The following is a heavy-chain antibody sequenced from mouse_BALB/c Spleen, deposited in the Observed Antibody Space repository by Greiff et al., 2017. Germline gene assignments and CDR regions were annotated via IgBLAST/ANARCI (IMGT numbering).Heavy chain of an antibody. CDR2: ISSGGST. D-gene: IGHD1-2*01. Sequence: EVKLVESGGDLVKPGGSLKLSCAASGFTFSSYGMSWVRQTPDKRLEWVASISSGGSTYYPDSVKGRFTISRDNARNILYLQMSSLRSEDTAMYYCARVVTTAYYAMDYWGQGTSVTVSS. CDR1: GFTFSSYG. V-gene: IGHV5-6-5*01. J-gene: IGHJ4*01. CDR3: ARVVTTAYYAMDY.